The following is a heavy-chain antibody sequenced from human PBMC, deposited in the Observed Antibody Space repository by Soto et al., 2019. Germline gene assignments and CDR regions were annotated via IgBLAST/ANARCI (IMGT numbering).Heavy chain of an antibody. D-gene: IGHD3-16*02. CDR2: ISGSGGST. J-gene: IGHJ4*02. Sequence: PGGSLRLSCAASGFTFSSYAMSWVRQAPGKGLEWVSAISGSGGSTYYADSVKGRFTISRDNSKNTLYLQMNSLRAEDTAVYYCAKDRRESVYVWGSYRPSPFDYWGQGTLVTVS. CDR1: GFTFSSYA. CDR3: AKDRRESVYVWGSYRPSPFDY. V-gene: IGHV3-23*01.